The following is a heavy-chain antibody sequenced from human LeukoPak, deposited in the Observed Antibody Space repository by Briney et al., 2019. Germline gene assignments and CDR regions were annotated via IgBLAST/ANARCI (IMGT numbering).Heavy chain of an antibody. CDR3: ARWAGSAGYYYYYMDV. Sequence: ASVKVSCKASGYTFTVYYMHWVRQAPGQGLEWMGWINPNSGGTNYAQKFQGRVTMTRDTSISTAYMELSRLRSDDTAVYYCARWAGSAGYYYYYMDVWGKGTTVTVSS. D-gene: IGHD1-14*01. CDR1: GYTFTVYY. CDR2: INPNSGGT. J-gene: IGHJ6*03. V-gene: IGHV1-2*02.